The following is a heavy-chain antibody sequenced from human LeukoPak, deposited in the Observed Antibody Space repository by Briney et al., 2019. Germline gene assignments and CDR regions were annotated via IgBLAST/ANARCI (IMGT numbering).Heavy chain of an antibody. V-gene: IGHV3-23*01. CDR2: LSGSGGTT. CDR1: GFTFSSYG. Sequence: PGGTLRLSCSASGFTFSSYGMSWVRQAPGKGLEWVSGLSGSGGTTYYVDSVKGRFTISRDNSKNTPYLQMNSLRAEDTAVYYCAKDRVGAMLYFDYWGQGTLVTVSS. J-gene: IGHJ4*02. CDR3: AKDRVGAMLYFDY. D-gene: IGHD1-26*01.